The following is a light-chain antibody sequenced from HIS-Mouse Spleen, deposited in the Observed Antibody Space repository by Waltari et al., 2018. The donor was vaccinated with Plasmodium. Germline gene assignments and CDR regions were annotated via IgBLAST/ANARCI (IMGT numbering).Light chain of an antibody. Sequence: SYELTQPPSVSVSPGQTARITCSGAALPTKHAYWYQQKSGQAPVLVIYEDSKRPSGIPERFSGSSSGTMATLTISGAQVEDEADYYCYSTDSSGNHRVFGGGTKLTVL. CDR3: YSTDSSGNHRV. CDR2: EDS. J-gene: IGLJ3*02. V-gene: IGLV3-10*01. CDR1: ALPTKH.